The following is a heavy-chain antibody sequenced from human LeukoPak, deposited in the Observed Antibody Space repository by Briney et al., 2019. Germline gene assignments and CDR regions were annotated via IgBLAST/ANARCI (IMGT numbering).Heavy chain of an antibody. J-gene: IGHJ6*02. CDR1: GYTFTSYD. CDR2: MNPNSGNT. D-gene: IGHD6-13*01. CDR3: ARGLGSSSWYRPYGMDV. Sequence: GASVKVSCTASGYTFTSYDINWVRQATGQGLEWMGWMNPNSGNTGYAQKFQGRVTMTRNTSISTAYMELSSLRSEDTAVYYCARGLGSSSWYRPYGMDVWGQGTTVTVSS. V-gene: IGHV1-8*01.